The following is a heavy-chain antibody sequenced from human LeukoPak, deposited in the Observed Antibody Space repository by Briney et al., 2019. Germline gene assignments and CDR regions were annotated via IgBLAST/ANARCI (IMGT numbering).Heavy chain of an antibody. V-gene: IGHV3-7*01. J-gene: IGHJ3*02. CDR2: INQDGSEK. CDR3: ARTTTVVTDDAFDI. D-gene: IGHD4-23*01. Sequence: GGSLRLSWAASGFTFSSDWMSWVRQAPGKGLEWVANINQDGSEKYYVDSVKGRFTISRDNAKNSLYLQMNSLRAEDTAVYYCARTTTVVTDDAFDIWGQGTMVTVSS. CDR1: GFTFSSDW.